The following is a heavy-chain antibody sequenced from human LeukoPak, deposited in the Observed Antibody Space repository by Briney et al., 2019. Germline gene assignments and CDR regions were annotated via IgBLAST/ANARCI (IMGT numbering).Heavy chain of an antibody. J-gene: IGHJ3*02. CDR1: GFTYSSYG. CDR3: ARGIAKTILNALDI. Sequence: GGSLRLSCAASGFTYSSYGMHWVRQAPGKGLEWVAVKSYDGTNENYTDSVKGRFTISRDNSKNMLYLQMNSLRAEDTAVYYCARGIAKTILNALDIWGQGTMVTVSS. V-gene: IGHV3-30*03. D-gene: IGHD2-15*01. CDR2: KSYDGTNE.